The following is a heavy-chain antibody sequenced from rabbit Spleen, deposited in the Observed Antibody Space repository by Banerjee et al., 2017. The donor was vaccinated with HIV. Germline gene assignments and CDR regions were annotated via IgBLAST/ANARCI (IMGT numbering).Heavy chain of an antibody. CDR2: IYAGRSGST. CDR3: ARGDGGGSGSLDYYKL. D-gene: IGHD1-1*01. Sequence: QEQLVESGGDLVKPGASLTLTCTASGFSFSSGYYMCWVCQAPGKGLEWIACIYAGRSGSTYYASWAKGRFTISKTSSTTVTLQMTSLTAADTATYFCARGDGGGSGSLDYYKLWGQGTLVTVS. V-gene: IGHV1S45*01. J-gene: IGHJ4*01. CDR1: GFSFSSGYY.